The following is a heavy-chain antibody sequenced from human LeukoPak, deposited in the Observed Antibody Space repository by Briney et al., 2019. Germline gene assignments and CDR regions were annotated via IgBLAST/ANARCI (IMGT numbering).Heavy chain of an antibody. J-gene: IGHJ6*02. CDR3: ARHPLTGKNYYSSGLDV. D-gene: IGHD7-27*01. Sequence: SETLSLTCTVSGVSVSSNSHYSVWIRQPPGEGLEWIATTFYSGITYYNPSLKSRATISIDTSKNQFSLKLSSVTAADTAVFYCARHPLTGKNYYSSGLDVWGQGTTVTVSS. V-gene: IGHV4-39*01. CDR2: TFYSGIT. CDR1: GVSVSSNSHY.